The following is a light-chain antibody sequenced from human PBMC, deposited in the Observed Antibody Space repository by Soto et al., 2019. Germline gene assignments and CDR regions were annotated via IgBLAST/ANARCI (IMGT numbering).Light chain of an antibody. Sequence: QPVLTQPPSVSGAPGQRVTISCTGSSSNIGAGYEVHWYQQLPGTAPKLLIYVNTNRPSGVPDRFSGSKSGTSASLAITGLQAEDEADYYCQSYDSSLSGHVVFGGGTKVTVL. J-gene: IGLJ2*01. CDR2: VNT. CDR3: QSYDSSLSGHVV. V-gene: IGLV1-40*01. CDR1: SSNIGAGYE.